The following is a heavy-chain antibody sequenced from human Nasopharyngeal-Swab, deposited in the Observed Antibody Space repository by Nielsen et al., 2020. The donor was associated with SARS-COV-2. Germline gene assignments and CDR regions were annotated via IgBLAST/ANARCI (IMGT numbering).Heavy chain of an antibody. D-gene: IGHD3-10*01. V-gene: IGHV4-34*01. CDR1: GGSFSGYY. Sequence: SETLSLTCAVYGGSFSGYYWSWIRQPPGKGLEWIGEINHSGSTNYNPALKSRVTISVDTSKNQFSLKLSSVSVADTAVYYCAIARRPSSMVRHRLNWFDPWGQGTLVTVSS. J-gene: IGHJ5*02. CDR2: INHSGST. CDR3: AIARRPSSMVRHRLNWFDP.